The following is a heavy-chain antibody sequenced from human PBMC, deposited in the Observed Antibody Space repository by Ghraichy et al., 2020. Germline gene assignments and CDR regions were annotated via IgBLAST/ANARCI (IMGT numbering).Heavy chain of an antibody. V-gene: IGHV3-23*01. D-gene: IGHD4-17*01. CDR3: AKGDFDYGDLYFDY. Sequence: GGSLRLSCAASGFTFSSYGMSWVRQAPGKGLEWVSGISGSGDSTYYADSVKGRFTISRDKSKNTLYLQMNSLRAEDKAVYYCAKGDFDYGDLYFDYWGQGTLVTVSS. J-gene: IGHJ4*02. CDR1: GFTFSSYG. CDR2: ISGSGDST.